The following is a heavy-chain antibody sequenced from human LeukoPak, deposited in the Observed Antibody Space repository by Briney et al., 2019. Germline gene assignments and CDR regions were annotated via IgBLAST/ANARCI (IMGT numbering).Heavy chain of an antibody. D-gene: IGHD6-19*01. CDR3: ARSYSSGWYDLYHFDY. Sequence: GGSLRLSCAASGFTFSSYSMNWVRQAPGKGLEWVSYISSSSSTIYYADSVKGRFTISRDNAKNSLYLQMNSLRDEDTAVYYCARSYSSGWYDLYHFDYWGQGTLVTVSS. CDR1: GFTFSSYS. J-gene: IGHJ4*02. V-gene: IGHV3-48*02. CDR2: ISSSSSTI.